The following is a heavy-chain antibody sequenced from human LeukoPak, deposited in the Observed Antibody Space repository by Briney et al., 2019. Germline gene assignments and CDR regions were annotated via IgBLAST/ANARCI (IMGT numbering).Heavy chain of an antibody. CDR1: GSTFSSYW. Sequence: PGGSLRLSCAASGSTFSSYWMSWVRQAPGKGLEWVANIKQDGSEKYYVDSVKGRFTISRDNAKNSLYLQMNSLRAEDTAVYYCAREGIAVAGTNMFDYWGQGTLVTVSS. CDR3: AREGIAVAGTNMFDY. J-gene: IGHJ4*02. D-gene: IGHD6-19*01. V-gene: IGHV3-7*01. CDR2: IKQDGSEK.